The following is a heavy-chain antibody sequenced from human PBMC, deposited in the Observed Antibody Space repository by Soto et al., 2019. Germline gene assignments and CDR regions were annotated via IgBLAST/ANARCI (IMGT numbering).Heavy chain of an antibody. D-gene: IGHD3-3*01. CDR3: ARVFPDGWVEPGVVRGYLDT. CDR1: ADSFSSYG. Sequence: QVQLVQSGAEVKEPGSSVKVSCKASADSFSSYGISWVRQAPGQGLEWMGGIISIFGTTNYAEKFQGRVTITADESTNTAYMELSSLRSEDTALYYCARVFPDGWVEPGVVRGYLDTWGRGTLVTVSS. J-gene: IGHJ4*02. CDR2: IISIFGTT. V-gene: IGHV1-69*01.